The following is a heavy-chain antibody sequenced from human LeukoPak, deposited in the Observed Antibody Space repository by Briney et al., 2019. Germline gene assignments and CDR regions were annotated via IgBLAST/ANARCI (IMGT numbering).Heavy chain of an antibody. J-gene: IGHJ4*02. D-gene: IGHD6-6*01. Sequence: GGSLRLSCAASGFTFSTYAMSWVRQAPGKGLDWVSAISGSGGNTYYADSVRGRFTISRDNSKNTLYLQMNSLRAEDTAIYYCARYGQLGDWGRGTLATVSS. CDR3: ARYGQLGD. CDR2: ISGSGGNT. V-gene: IGHV3-23*01. CDR1: GFTFSTYA.